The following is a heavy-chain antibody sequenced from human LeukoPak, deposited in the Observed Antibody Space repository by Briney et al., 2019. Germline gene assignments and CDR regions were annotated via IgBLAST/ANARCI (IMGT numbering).Heavy chain of an antibody. J-gene: IGHJ3*02. CDR1: GFTFSSYS. CDR3: ARLSVVVVPADPWDDAFDI. V-gene: IGHV3-21*01. CDR2: ISSSSSYI. D-gene: IGHD2-2*01. Sequence: SGGSLRLSCAASGFTFSSYSMNWVRQAPGKGLEWVSSISSSSSYIYYADSVKGRFTISRDNAKNSLYLQMNSLRAEDTAVYYCARLSVVVVPADPWDDAFDIWGQGTMVTVSS.